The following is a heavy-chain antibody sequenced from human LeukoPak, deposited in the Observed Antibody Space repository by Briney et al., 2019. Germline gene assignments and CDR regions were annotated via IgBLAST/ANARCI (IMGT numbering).Heavy chain of an antibody. D-gene: IGHD3-22*01. J-gene: IGHJ3*02. CDR2: ISTSSSYI. Sequence: KSGGSLRLSCAASGFTFSSYIMNWVRQAPGKGLEWVSSISTSSSYIYYADSVKGRFTISRDNAKNSLFLQVDSLRADDTAVYYCARADSSGYYLVGGFDIWGQGTIVTVSS. CDR3: ARADSSGYYLVGGFDI. CDR1: GFTFSSYI. V-gene: IGHV3-21*01.